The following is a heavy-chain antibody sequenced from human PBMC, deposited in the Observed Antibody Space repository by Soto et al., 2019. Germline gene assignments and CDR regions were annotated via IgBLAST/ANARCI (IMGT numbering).Heavy chain of an antibody. CDR3: ARLPNKSPQN. Sequence: EVHLVESGGGLVQPGGSLRLSCVASGFTFSSYWMHWVRQAPGKGLVWVSSISNDGSSTSYADPVKGRFTISRDNAKNTLHLKTNSLRAEDTAVYYCARLPNKSPQNWGQGNLVIVSP. CDR2: ISNDGSST. CDR1: GFTFSSYW. V-gene: IGHV3-74*01. J-gene: IGHJ1*01.